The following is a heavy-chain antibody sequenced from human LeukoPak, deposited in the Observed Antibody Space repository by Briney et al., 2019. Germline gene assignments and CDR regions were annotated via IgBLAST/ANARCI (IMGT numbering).Heavy chain of an antibody. Sequence: ASVKVSCKASGYSFTNYDINWVRQATGQGLEWMGWMNPKSGDTGYSQKFQGRVFITRDTSINTAYMELSSLGSDDTAVYYCARDGVSTMIVKYWGQGTLVTVSS. V-gene: IGHV1-8*03. D-gene: IGHD3-22*01. CDR1: GYSFTNYD. CDR2: MNPKSGDT. CDR3: ARDGVSTMIVKY. J-gene: IGHJ4*02.